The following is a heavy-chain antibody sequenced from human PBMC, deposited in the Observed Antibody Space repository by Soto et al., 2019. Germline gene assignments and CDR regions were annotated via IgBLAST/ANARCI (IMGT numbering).Heavy chain of an antibody. J-gene: IGHJ4*02. CDR1: GFTFSSYA. CDR2: ISYDGGNK. Sequence: QVQLVESGGGVVQPGRSLRLSCAASGFTFSSYAMHWVRQAPGKGLEWVAVISYDGGNKYYADSVEGRFTISRDNSKNTLYLQMNSLRAEDTAVYYCAAIVGATGGFDYWGQGTLVTVSS. D-gene: IGHD1-26*01. CDR3: AAIVGATGGFDY. V-gene: IGHV3-30*01.